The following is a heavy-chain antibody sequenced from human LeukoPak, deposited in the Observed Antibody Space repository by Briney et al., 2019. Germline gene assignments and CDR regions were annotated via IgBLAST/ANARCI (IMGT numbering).Heavy chain of an antibody. J-gene: IGHJ4*02. V-gene: IGHV4-39*07. CDR3: ARDASTIFGATWD. D-gene: IGHD3-3*01. CDR2: IYYSGST. CDR1: GGSISSSSYY. Sequence: PSETLSLTCTVSGGSISSSSYYWGWIRQPPGKGLEWIGSIYYSGSTYYNPSLKSRVTISVDTSKNQFSLKLSSVTAADTAVYYCARDASTIFGATWDWGQGTLVTVSS.